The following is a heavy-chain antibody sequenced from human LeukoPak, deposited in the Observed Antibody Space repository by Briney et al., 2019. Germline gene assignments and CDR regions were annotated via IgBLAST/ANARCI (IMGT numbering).Heavy chain of an antibody. CDR3: ARGLRRLLWFGELSPSKPKFDY. CDR2: INHSGST. CDR1: GGSFSGYY. Sequence: SETLSLTCAVYGGSFSGYYWSWIRQPPGKGLEWIGEINHSGSTNYNPSLKSRVTISVDTSKHQFSLKLSSVTAADTAVYYCARGLRRLLWFGELSPSKPKFDYWGQGTLVTVSS. D-gene: IGHD3-10*01. V-gene: IGHV4-34*01. J-gene: IGHJ4*02.